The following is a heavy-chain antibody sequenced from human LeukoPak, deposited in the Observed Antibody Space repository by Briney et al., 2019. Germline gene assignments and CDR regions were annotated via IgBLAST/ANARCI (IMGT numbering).Heavy chain of an antibody. CDR1: GYSFTNYD. V-gene: IGHV1-2*02. CDR3: ARDLPRIADATVNFDF. Sequence: ASVKVSCKTSGYSFTNYDINWVRQATGQGLEWMGWINPNDGGTNYVQKFQGRVTMTRDTSISTAYMELSRLRSDDTAVYYCARDLPRIADATVNFDFWGQGTLVTVSS. CDR2: INPNDGGT. J-gene: IGHJ4*02. D-gene: IGHD4-17*01.